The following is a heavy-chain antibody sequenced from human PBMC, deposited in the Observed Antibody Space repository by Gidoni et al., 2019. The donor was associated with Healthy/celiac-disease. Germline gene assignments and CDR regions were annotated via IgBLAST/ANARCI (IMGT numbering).Heavy chain of an antibody. Sequence: QVQLQESGPGLVKPSETLSLTCTVSGGSISSYYWSWIRPPAGKGLEWIGRIYTSGSTNYNPSLKSRVTMSVDTSKNQFSLKLSSVTAADTAVYYCAREGSSSWYGVFYVQREKRQYWYFDLWGRGTLVTVSS. CDR3: AREGSSSWYGVFYVQREKRQYWYFDL. V-gene: IGHV4-4*07. CDR1: GGSISSYY. J-gene: IGHJ2*01. D-gene: IGHD6-13*01. CDR2: IYTSGST.